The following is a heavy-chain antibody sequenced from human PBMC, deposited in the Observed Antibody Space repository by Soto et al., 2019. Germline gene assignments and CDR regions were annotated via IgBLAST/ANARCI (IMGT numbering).Heavy chain of an antibody. J-gene: IGHJ4*02. D-gene: IGHD3-10*01. CDR3: ARSEEPGRGALASRRMPDFDY. CDR1: GFTFSSYG. V-gene: IGHV3-33*01. Sequence: GGSLRLSCAASGFTFSSYGMHWVRQAPGKGLEWVAVIWYDGSNKYYADSVKGRFTISRDNSKNTLYLQMNSLRAEDTAVYYCARSEEPGRGALASRRMPDFDYWGQGTLVTVSS. CDR2: IWYDGSNK.